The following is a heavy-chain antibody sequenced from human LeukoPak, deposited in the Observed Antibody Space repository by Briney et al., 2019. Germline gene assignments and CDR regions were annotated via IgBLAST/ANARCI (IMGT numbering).Heavy chain of an antibody. CDR2: IYYSGST. CDR3: ARGVAVATTPMDY. J-gene: IGHJ4*02. CDR1: GGSISSYY. V-gene: IGHV4-59*01. Sequence: SETLSLTCTVSGGSISSYYWSWIRQPPGKGLEWIGYIYYSGSTNYNPSLKSRVTISVDTSKNLFSLKLSSVTAADTAVYYCARGVAVATTPMDYWGQGTLVTVSS. D-gene: IGHD6-19*01.